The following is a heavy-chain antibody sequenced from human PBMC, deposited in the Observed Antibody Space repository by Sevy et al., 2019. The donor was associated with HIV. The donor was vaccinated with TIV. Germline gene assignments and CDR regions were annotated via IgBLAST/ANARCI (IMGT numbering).Heavy chain of an antibody. J-gene: IGHJ4*02. CDR2: TYYSGST. Sequence: SETLSLTCTVSGGSISNYYWSWIRQPPGKGLEWIGYTYYSGSTNYNPSLKSRVTISVDTSKNQFSLRLTSVTAADTAVYYCARGGRSHYIQGGDFDYWGQGTLVTVSS. CDR1: GGSISNYY. CDR3: ARGGRSHYIQGGDFDY. D-gene: IGHD2-15*01. V-gene: IGHV4-59*01.